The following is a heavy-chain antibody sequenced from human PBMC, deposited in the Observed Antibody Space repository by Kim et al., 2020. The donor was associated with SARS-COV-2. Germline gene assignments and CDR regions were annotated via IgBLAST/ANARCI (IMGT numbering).Heavy chain of an antibody. CDR2: ISSSSYI. J-gene: IGHJ4*02. CDR3: ASKVRDYDSSGYSDY. Sequence: GGSLRLSCAASGFTFSSYSMNWVRQAPGKGLEWVSSISSSSYIYYADSVKGRFTISRDNAKNSLYLQMNSLRAEDTAVYYCASKVRDYDSSGYSDYWGQGTLVTVSS. V-gene: IGHV3-21*01. CDR1: GFTFSSYS. D-gene: IGHD3-22*01.